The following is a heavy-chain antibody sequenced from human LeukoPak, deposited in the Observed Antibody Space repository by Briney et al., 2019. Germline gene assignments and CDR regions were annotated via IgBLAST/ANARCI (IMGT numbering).Heavy chain of an antibody. D-gene: IGHD3-10*01. V-gene: IGHV3-23*01. Sequence: PGGSLRLSCTASGFPFHTYAMQWVRQAPGKGLEWVSGIGGGDTYFADSVRGRFTISRDDSKKMVHLEMNVLRADDTAIYYCAKDMISFNGEYDAFDIWGRGTMVTVS. CDR3: AKDMISFNGEYDAFDI. CDR2: IGGGDT. CDR1: GFPFHTYA. J-gene: IGHJ3*02.